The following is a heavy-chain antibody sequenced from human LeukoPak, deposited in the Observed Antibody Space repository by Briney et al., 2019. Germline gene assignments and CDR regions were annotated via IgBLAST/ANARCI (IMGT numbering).Heavy chain of an antibody. Sequence: SETLSLTCAAYGGSFSGYYWSWIRQPPGKGLEWIGEINHSGSTNYNPSLKSRVTISVDTSKNQFSLKLSSVTAADTAVYYCARDQALHFDYWGQGTLVTVSS. CDR2: INHSGST. V-gene: IGHV4-34*01. D-gene: IGHD1-26*01. CDR3: ARDQALHFDY. CDR1: GGSFSGYY. J-gene: IGHJ4*02.